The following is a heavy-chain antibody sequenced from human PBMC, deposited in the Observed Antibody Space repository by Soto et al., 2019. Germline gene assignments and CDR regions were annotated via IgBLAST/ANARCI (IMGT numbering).Heavy chain of an antibody. D-gene: IGHD3-22*01. Sequence: GGSLRLSCAASGFTFSSYAMSWVRQAPGKGLEWVSAISGSGGSTYYADSVKGRFTISRDNSKNTLYLQMNSLRAEDTAVYYCAKDKGSGYYSTDAFDIWGQGTMVTVSS. V-gene: IGHV3-23*01. CDR3: AKDKGSGYYSTDAFDI. CDR2: ISGSGGST. CDR1: GFTFSSYA. J-gene: IGHJ3*02.